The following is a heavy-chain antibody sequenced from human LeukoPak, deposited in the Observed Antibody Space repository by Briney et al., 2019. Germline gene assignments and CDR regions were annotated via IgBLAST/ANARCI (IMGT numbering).Heavy chain of an antibody. CDR1: GFTFSHYS. V-gene: IGHV3-48*04. Sequence: GGSLRLSCAASGFTFSHYSFHWVRQAPGKGLECVSYINDNSDTIFYADSVKGRFTISRDNAKNSLYLQMNSLRAEDTAVYYCARGRRMITFGGVIVFDAFDIWGQGTMVTVSS. D-gene: IGHD3-16*02. CDR3: ARGRRMITFGGVIVFDAFDI. J-gene: IGHJ3*02. CDR2: INDNSDTI.